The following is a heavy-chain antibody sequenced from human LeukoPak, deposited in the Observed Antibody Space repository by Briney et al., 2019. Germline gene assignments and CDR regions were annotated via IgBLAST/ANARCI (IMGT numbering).Heavy chain of an antibody. J-gene: IGHJ5*02. Sequence: WASVKVSCKASGGTFSSYAISWVRQAPGQGLEWMGRIIPILGIANYAQKFQGRVTITADKSTSTAYMELSSLRSEDTAGYYCARDLSNPYCSGGSCYSVDNWFDPWGQGTLVTVSS. CDR1: GGTFSSYA. D-gene: IGHD2-15*01. CDR2: IIPILGIA. V-gene: IGHV1-69*04. CDR3: ARDLSNPYCSGGSCYSVDNWFDP.